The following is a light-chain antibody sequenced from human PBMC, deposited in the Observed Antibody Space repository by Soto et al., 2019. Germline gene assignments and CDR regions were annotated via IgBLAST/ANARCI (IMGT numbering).Light chain of an antibody. J-gene: IGLJ3*02. CDR3: SSYTTGSTPWV. V-gene: IGLV2-14*01. CDR1: TSDVGGYKY. CDR2: EVT. Sequence: QSVLTQPASVSGSPGQSITISCTGTTSDVGGYKYVSWYQLHPGKALKLIIYEVTNRPSGVSDRFSGSKSGNTASLTISGLRTDDEADYFCSSYTTGSTPWVFGGGTKVTVL.